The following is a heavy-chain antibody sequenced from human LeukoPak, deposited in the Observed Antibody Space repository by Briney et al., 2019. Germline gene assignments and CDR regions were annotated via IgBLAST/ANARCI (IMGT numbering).Heavy chain of an antibody. V-gene: IGHV4-39*01. CDR1: GGSISSSSYY. J-gene: IGHJ4*02. Sequence: PSETLSLTCTVSGGSISSSSYYWGWIRQPPGKGLEWTGSMYYSGSTYYNPSLKSRVTISVDTSKNQFSLKLSSVTAADTAVYYCARTVTVKGMDYWGQGTLVTVSS. CDR3: ARTVTVKGMDY. D-gene: IGHD4-11*01. CDR2: MYYSGST.